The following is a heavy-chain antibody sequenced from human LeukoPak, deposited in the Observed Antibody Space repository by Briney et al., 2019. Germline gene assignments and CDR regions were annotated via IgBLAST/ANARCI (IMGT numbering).Heavy chain of an antibody. D-gene: IGHD1-1*01. CDR2: IYYSGST. V-gene: IGHV4-59*01. CDR3: ARHGTSETNPNWFDP. J-gene: IGHJ5*02. Sequence: SETLSLTCTVSGGSISSFYWSWIRQPPGKGLEWIGYIYYSGSTNYNPSLKSRVTISVDTSKNQFSLKLSSVTAADTAVYYCARHGTSETNPNWFDPWGREPWSPSPQ. CDR1: GGSISSFY.